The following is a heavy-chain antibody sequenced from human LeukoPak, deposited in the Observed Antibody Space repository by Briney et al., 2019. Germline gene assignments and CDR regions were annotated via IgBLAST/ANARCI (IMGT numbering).Heavy chain of an antibody. CDR3: ARRSGEYYDFWSGYYPHSHYYFDY. CDR1: GYTFTGYY. V-gene: IGHV1-2*02. CDR2: INPNSGGT. D-gene: IGHD3-3*01. J-gene: IGHJ4*02. Sequence: ASVKVSCKASGYTFTGYYMHWVRQAPGQGLEWMGWINPNSGGTNYAQKLQGRVTMTTETSTSTAYMELRSLRSDDTAVYYCARRSGEYYDFWSGYYPHSHYYFDYWGQGTLVTVSS.